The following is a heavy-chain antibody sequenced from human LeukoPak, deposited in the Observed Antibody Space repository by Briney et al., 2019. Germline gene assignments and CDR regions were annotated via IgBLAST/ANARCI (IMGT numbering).Heavy chain of an antibody. J-gene: IGHJ5*02. CDR2: INPNSGGT. CDR1: GYTFTGYY. CDR3: ARDGDYDILTGYYRHNWSDP. V-gene: IGHV1-2*02. D-gene: IGHD3-9*01. Sequence: ASVKVSCKASGYTFTGYYMHWVRQAPGQGLEWMGWINPNSGGTNYAQKFQGRVTMTRDTSISTAYMELSRLRSDDTAVYYCARDGDYDILTGYYRHNWSDPWGQGTLVTVSS.